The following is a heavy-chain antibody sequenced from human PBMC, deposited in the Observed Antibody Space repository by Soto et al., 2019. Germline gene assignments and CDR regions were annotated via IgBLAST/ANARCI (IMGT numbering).Heavy chain of an antibody. CDR3: ARRRGYCSSASCFPHF. CDR2: ISSYNGNT. CDR1: GYTFTIYD. Sequence: ASVKVSCKASGYTFTIYDITWVRHAPGQGLEWMGWISSYNGNTKYAQKLQGRVTMTTDTSTSTGYMELRSLRSDDTAVYYCARRRGYCSSASCFPHFWGQGTLVTVSS. D-gene: IGHD2-2*01. J-gene: IGHJ4*02. V-gene: IGHV1-18*01.